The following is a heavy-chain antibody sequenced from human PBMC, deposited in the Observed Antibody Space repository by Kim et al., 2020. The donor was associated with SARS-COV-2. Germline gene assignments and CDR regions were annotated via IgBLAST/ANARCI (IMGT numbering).Heavy chain of an antibody. CDR2: IYYSGST. V-gene: IGHV4-59*08. J-gene: IGHJ5*02. D-gene: IGHD6-13*01. CDR1: GGSISSYY. CDR3: ARHGRYSSSRTFDP. Sequence: SETLSLTCTVSGGSISSYYWSWIRQPPGKGLEWIGYIYYSGSTNYNPSLKSRVTISVDTSKNQFSLKLSSVTAADTAVYYCARHGRYSSSRTFDPWGQGTLVTVSS.